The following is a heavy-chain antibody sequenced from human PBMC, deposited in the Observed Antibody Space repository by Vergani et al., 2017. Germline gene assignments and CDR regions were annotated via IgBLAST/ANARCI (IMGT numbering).Heavy chain of an antibody. CDR1: GFTFSSYW. V-gene: IGHV3-7*01. J-gene: IGHJ6*03. CDR3: ARSPRERTYGKYYYYYYMDV. CDR2: IKQDGSEK. Sequence: EVQLVESGGGLVQPGGSLRLSCAASGFTFSSYWMSWVRQAPGKGLEWVANIKQDGSEKYYVDSVKGRFTISRDNAKNSLYLQMNSLRAEDTAVYYCARSPRERTYGKYYYYYYMDVWGKGTTVTVSS. D-gene: IGHD4-17*01.